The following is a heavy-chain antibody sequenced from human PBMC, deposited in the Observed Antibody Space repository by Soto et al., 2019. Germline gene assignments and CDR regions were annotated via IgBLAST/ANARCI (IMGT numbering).Heavy chain of an antibody. CDR1: GFTFEDYA. CDR2: ITWNSDNI. CDR3: VKANYDLLTGNYNFDH. D-gene: IGHD3-9*01. Sequence: EVQLVESGGGLAQPGWSLRLSCAASGFTFEDYAMHWVRQAPGKGLEWVAGITWNSDNIDHADSVKGRFHISRDNAKNSLYLQMSSLRAEDTAFYYCVKANYDLLTGNYNFDHWGQGTLVTVSS. J-gene: IGHJ4*02. V-gene: IGHV3-9*01.